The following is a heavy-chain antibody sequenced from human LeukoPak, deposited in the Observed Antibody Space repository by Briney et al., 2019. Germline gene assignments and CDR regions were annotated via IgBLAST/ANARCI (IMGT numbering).Heavy chain of an antibody. V-gene: IGHV3-74*01. Sequence: GGSLRLSCAASGFTFSSYWMHWVRQAPGKGLVWVSRINGDGSSTTYADSVKGRFTISRDNAKNTLYLQMNSLRAEDTAVYYCARSTTMYSSGWNSLDYWGQGSLVTAS. CDR3: ARSTTMYSSGWNSLDY. CDR1: GFTFSSYW. D-gene: IGHD6-19*01. J-gene: IGHJ4*02. CDR2: INGDGSST.